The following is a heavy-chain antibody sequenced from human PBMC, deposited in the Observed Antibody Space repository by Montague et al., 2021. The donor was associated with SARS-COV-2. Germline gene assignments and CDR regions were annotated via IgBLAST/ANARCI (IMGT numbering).Heavy chain of an antibody. CDR1: GFTVSSNY. CDR2: IYSGGST. Sequence: SLRLSCAASGFTVSSNYISWVRQAPGKGLEWVSVIYSGGSTYYADSVKGRFTISRDNSKNTLYLQMNSLRAEDTAVYYCARSRVSSGRGAFDIWGQGTMVTVSS. CDR3: ARSRVSSGRGAFDI. D-gene: IGHD6-19*01. J-gene: IGHJ3*02. V-gene: IGHV3-53*01.